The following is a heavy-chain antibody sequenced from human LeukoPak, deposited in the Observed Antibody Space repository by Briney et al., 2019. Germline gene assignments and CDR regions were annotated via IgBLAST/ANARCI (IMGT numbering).Heavy chain of an antibody. CDR3: ARGLKGAYYDSTWFDP. D-gene: IGHD3-22*01. V-gene: IGHV4-34*01. CDR2: INHSGST. Sequence: SETLSLTCDVHGEFFSGFYWSWIRQSPGKGLEWIGEINHSGSTNYNPSLKSRVTISVDTSKNQFSLKLSSVTAADTAVYYCARGLKGAYYDSTWFDPWGQGTLVTVSS. J-gene: IGHJ5*02. CDR1: GEFFSGFY.